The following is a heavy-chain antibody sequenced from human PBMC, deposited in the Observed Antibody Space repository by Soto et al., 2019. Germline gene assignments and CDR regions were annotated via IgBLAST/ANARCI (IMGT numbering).Heavy chain of an antibody. CDR3: ARDTDDYGDYVGDY. CDR1: GFTFSSYW. CDR2: IKQDGSEK. J-gene: IGHJ4*02. V-gene: IGHV3-7*03. D-gene: IGHD4-17*01. Sequence: EVQLLESGGGLVQPGGSLRLSCAASGFTFSSYWMSWVRQAPGKGLEWVANIKQDGSEKYYVDTVKGRFTISRDNAKNSLYLQMNSLRAEDTAVYYCARDTDDYGDYVGDYWGQGTLVTVSS.